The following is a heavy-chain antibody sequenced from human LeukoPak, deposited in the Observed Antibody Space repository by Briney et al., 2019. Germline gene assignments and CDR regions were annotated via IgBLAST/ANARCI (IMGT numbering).Heavy chain of an antibody. D-gene: IGHD3-3*01. J-gene: IGHJ3*01. CDR2: MKQDGIDK. CDR1: GFRFSGYW. V-gene: IGHV3-7*03. CDR3: ARDCWSKPYGVDGFDV. Sequence: GGSLRLSCAASGFRFSGYWMTWVRQAPGKGLEWVADMKQDGIDKRNVDSVKGRFTISRDNAKNSVYLQMNSVRAEDTATYYCARDCWSKPYGVDGFDVWGQGTRVTVSS.